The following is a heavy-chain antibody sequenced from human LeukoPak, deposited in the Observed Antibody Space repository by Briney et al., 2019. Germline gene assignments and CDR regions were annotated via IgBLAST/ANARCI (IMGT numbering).Heavy chain of an antibody. Sequence: GGSLTLSSAASGFTFSSYAMSWVRQAPGKGLGLVSAVSGSGGSTYYAYSVKGRFTIARDNSKTTLYLQIISLRAEDTAVYYCAKESYSGYDWDVDYWGQGTLVTVSS. CDR1: GFTFSSYA. J-gene: IGHJ4*02. CDR2: VSGSGGST. V-gene: IGHV3-23*01. D-gene: IGHD5-12*01. CDR3: AKESYSGYDWDVDY.